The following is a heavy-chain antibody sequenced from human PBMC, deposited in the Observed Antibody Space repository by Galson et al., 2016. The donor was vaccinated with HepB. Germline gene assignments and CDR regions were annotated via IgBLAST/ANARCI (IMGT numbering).Heavy chain of an antibody. V-gene: IGHV3-23*01. Sequence: SLRLSCAASGFTLNSFAMSWVRQAPGKGLEWVSAINGGSAHYADSVQGRFTISRDTSNNTLYLEMNSLRAEDTATYYCARAFRYGTGWYGRNDCWGQGTLVTVSS. CDR2: INGGSA. D-gene: IGHD6-19*01. J-gene: IGHJ4*02. CDR1: GFTLNSFA. CDR3: ARAFRYGTGWYGRNDC.